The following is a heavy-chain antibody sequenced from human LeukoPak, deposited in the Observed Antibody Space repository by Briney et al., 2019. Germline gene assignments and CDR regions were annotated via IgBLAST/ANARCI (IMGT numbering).Heavy chain of an antibody. Sequence: SETLSLTCAVYGGSFSGYYWSWIRQPPGKGLEWIGETNHSGSTNYNPSLKSRVTISVDTSKNQFSLKLSSVTAADTAVYYCAITPIVGATCLDYWGQGTLVTVSS. D-gene: IGHD1-26*01. CDR3: AITPIVGATCLDY. CDR1: GGSFSGYY. J-gene: IGHJ4*02. V-gene: IGHV4-34*01. CDR2: TNHSGST.